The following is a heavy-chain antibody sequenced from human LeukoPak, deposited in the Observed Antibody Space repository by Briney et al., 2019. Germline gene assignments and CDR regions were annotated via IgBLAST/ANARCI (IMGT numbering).Heavy chain of an antibody. Sequence: GGYLRLSCAASGFTFSRYWMSWVRQAPGKGLEWVAKIKEDGSEKYYVDSVKGRFTISRDNAKDSLYLQMNSLRAEDTAVYYCARGGYQYEIWGQGTLVTVSS. D-gene: IGHD2-2*01. J-gene: IGHJ4*02. CDR3: ARGGYQYEI. CDR1: GFTFSRYW. CDR2: IKEDGSEK. V-gene: IGHV3-7*03.